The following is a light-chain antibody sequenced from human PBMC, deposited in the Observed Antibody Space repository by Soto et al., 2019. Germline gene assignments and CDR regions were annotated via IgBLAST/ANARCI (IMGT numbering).Light chain of an antibody. CDR1: QSIGTY. CDR2: AAS. Sequence: DIQMTQSPSSVSASVGDRVTITCRASQSIGTYLNWYQQKPGKAPKLLISAASSLQSGVPSRFSGSGSGTEFTLTISSLQPDDFATYYCQQYNSYWTFGQGTKVDIK. J-gene: IGKJ1*01. V-gene: IGKV1-39*01. CDR3: QQYNSYWT.